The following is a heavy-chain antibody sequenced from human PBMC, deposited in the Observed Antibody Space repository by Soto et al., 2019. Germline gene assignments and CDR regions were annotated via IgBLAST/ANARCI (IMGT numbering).Heavy chain of an antibody. V-gene: IGHV3-30*18. CDR1: GFTFSSYG. D-gene: IGHD3-16*02. J-gene: IGHJ4*02. Sequence: GGSLRLSCAASGFTFSSYGMHWVRQAPGKGLEWVAVISYDGSNKYYADSVKGRFTISRDNSKNTLYLQMNSLRAEDTAVYYCAKSRGIMITFGGVIGTHYFDYWGQGTLVTVSS. CDR3: AKSRGIMITFGGVIGTHYFDY. CDR2: ISYDGSNK.